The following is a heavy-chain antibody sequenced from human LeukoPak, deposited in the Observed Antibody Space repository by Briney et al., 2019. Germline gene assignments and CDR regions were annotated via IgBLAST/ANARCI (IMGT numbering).Heavy chain of an antibody. V-gene: IGHV1-18*01. CDR2: ISAYNGNT. J-gene: IGHJ3*02. CDR1: GYTFTSYG. D-gene: IGHD3-10*02. Sequence: ASVKVSCKASGYTFTSYGISWVRQAPGQGLEWMGWISAYNGNTNYAQKLQGRVTMTTDTSTSTAYMELRSLRSDDTAVYYCARGEVLGYVLTAFDIWGQGTMVTVSS. CDR3: ARGEVLGYVLTAFDI.